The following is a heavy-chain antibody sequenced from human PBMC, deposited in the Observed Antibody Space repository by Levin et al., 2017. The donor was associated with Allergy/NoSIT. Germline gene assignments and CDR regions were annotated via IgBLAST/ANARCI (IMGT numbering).Heavy chain of an antibody. D-gene: IGHD3-10*01. J-gene: IGHJ5*02. CDR1: GFTFSSYG. V-gene: IGHV3-30*02. CDR2: IPYDGSEN. Sequence: GGSLRLSCAASGFTFSSYGLHWVRLAPGKGLEWVAFIPYDGSENYYADSVRGRFTTSRDNSKYTLYLQMNSLRPEDTALYYCAKTLPGSGASRESWFDPWGQGTLVTVSS. CDR3: AKTLPGSGASRESWFDP.